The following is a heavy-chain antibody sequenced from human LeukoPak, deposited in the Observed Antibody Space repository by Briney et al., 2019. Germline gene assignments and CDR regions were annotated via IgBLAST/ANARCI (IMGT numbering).Heavy chain of an antibody. V-gene: IGHV3-11*01. CDR1: GFTFSDHY. J-gene: IGHJ3*01. CDR2: ISSSGSHI. D-gene: IGHD3-16*01. CDR3: ARHGGTRGGNTFDV. Sequence: GGSLRLSCAASGFTFSDHYMSWIRQAPGKGLEWVSYISSSGSHIHYADSVKGRFTISRDNAKKSLYLQMNSLRAEDTAVYYCARHGGTRGGNTFDVWGQGTMVTVSS.